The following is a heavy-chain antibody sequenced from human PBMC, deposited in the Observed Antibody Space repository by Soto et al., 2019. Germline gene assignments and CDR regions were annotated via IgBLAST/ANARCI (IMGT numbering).Heavy chain of an antibody. CDR3: ARSYCSGGSCYDICDY. J-gene: IGHJ4*02. Sequence: SVKVSCKASGGTFSSYAISWVRQAPGQGLEWMGGIIPIFGTANYAQKFQGRVTITADESTSTAYMELSSLRSEDTAVYYCARSYCSGGSCYDICDYWGQGTLVTVSS. D-gene: IGHD2-15*01. CDR2: IIPIFGTA. CDR1: GGTFSSYA. V-gene: IGHV1-69*13.